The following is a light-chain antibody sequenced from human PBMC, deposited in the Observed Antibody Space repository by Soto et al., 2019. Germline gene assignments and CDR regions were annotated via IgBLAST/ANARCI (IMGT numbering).Light chain of an antibody. CDR3: AAWDDSRSGFYF. Sequence: QSVLTQPPSASGTPGQRVTISCSGSSSNIGSNYVYWYQQLPGTAPKLLIYRDNQRPSGVPDRFSGSKSGTSASLAISGLRSEDEADYYCAAWDDSRSGFYFFGTGTKLTVL. CDR1: SSNIGSNY. CDR2: RDN. J-gene: IGLJ1*01. V-gene: IGLV1-47*01.